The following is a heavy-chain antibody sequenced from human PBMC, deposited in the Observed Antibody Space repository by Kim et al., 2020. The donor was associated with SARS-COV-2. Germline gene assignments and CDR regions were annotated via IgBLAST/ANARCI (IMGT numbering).Heavy chain of an antibody. CDR2: INYSGTT. Sequence: SETLSLTCSVSGGSLRNGNYYWSWIRQHSGKGLEWIAYINYSGTTFYNPSLKSRVSISVDRSETQFSLRLSSVTAADTAVYYCARAAPTVTTGAVYYYVMDVWGQGTTVTVSS. V-gene: IGHV4-31*03. D-gene: IGHD4-17*01. J-gene: IGHJ6*02. CDR1: GGSLRNGNYY. CDR3: ARAAPTVTTGAVYYYVMDV.